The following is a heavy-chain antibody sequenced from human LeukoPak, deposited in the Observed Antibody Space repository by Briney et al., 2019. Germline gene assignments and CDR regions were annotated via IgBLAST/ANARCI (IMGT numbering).Heavy chain of an antibody. CDR2: IGSSGADK. Sequence: PGGSLRLSCEASGFNFNIYAMGWVRQAPGKGLQWVSVIGSSGADKHYADTVRGRFDISRDNSKNSLYLQMNSLRAEDTAVYYCARRFGAARDDYMDVWGKGTTVTVSS. D-gene: IGHD3-16*01. J-gene: IGHJ6*03. CDR3: ARRFGAARDDYMDV. CDR1: GFNFNIYA. V-gene: IGHV3-23*01.